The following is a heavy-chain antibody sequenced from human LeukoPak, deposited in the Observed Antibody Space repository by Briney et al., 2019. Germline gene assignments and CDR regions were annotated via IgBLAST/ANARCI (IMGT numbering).Heavy chain of an antibody. CDR1: GGSFSGYY. CDR2: INHSGST. D-gene: IGHD3-3*01. J-gene: IGHJ4*02. V-gene: IGHV4-34*01. Sequence: SETLSLTCAVYGGSFSGYYWSWIRQPPGKGLEWIGEINHSGSTNYNPSLKSRVTISVDTSKSQFSLKLSSVTAADTAVYYCARGRRRLYYDFWSGYYQYFDYWGQGTLVTVSS. CDR3: ARGRRRLYYDFWSGYYQYFDY.